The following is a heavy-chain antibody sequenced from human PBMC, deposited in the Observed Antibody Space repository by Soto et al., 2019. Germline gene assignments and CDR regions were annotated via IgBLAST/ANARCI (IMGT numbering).Heavy chain of an antibody. CDR3: ARDKARYSSSPWDYYYYGMDV. D-gene: IGHD6-6*01. V-gene: IGHV1-69*13. Sequence: ASVKVSCKASGGTFSSYAISWVRQAPGQGLEWMGGIIPIFGTANYAQKFQGRVTITADESTSTAYMELSSLRSEDTAVYYCARDKARYSSSPWDYYYYGMDVWDQGTTVTVSS. J-gene: IGHJ6*02. CDR1: GGTFSSYA. CDR2: IIPIFGTA.